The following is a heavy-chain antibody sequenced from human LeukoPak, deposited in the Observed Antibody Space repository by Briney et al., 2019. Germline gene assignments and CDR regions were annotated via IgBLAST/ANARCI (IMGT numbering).Heavy chain of an antibody. V-gene: IGHV3-20*04. CDR1: GFTFDNYG. CDR3: ARSHRVYGDYLLRAFDI. D-gene: IGHD4-17*01. J-gene: IGHJ3*02. CDR2: INWNGGST. Sequence: GGSLRLSCAASGFTFDNYGMTWVRQVPGKGLEWVSGINWNGGSTGYADSVKGRFTISRDNAKNSLYLQMNSLRAEDTALYYCARSHRVYGDYLLRAFDIWGQGTMVTVSS.